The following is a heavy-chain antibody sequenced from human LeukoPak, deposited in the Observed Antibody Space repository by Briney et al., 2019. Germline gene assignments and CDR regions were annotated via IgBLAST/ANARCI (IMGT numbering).Heavy chain of an antibody. CDR3: AKTGTWGMIVVVILDAFDI. D-gene: IGHD3-22*01. V-gene: IGHV3-21*04. CDR2: ISSSSSYI. CDR1: GFTFSSYS. J-gene: IGHJ3*02. Sequence: GGSLRLSCAASGFTFSSYSMNWVRQAPGKGLEWVSSISSSSSYIYYADSVKGRFTISRDNAKNSLYLQMNSLRAEDTAVYYCAKTGTWGMIVVVILDAFDIWGQGTMVTVSS.